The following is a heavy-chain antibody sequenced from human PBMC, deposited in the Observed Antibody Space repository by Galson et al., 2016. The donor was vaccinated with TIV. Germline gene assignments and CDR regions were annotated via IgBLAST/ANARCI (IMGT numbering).Heavy chain of an antibody. Sequence: QSGAEVKKPGESLRISCKTSGYSFTNYWITWVRQMPGKGLEWMGRIDSRDSYTNYSPTFEGHVTISTDKSISTAYLQWTSLKASDSAIYYCARSVSAGSGWVDPWGQGTLVTVSS. CDR1: GYSFTNYW. CDR3: ARSVSAGSGWVDP. D-gene: IGHD2-8*01. CDR2: IDSRDSYT. J-gene: IGHJ5*02. V-gene: IGHV5-10-1*01.